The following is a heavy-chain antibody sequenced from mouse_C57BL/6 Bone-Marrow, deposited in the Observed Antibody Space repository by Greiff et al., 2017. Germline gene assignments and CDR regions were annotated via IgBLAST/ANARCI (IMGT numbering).Heavy chain of an antibody. J-gene: IGHJ3*01. CDR3: ARRDDGYPPWFAY. CDR2: INPSSGYI. CDR1: GYTFTSYW. D-gene: IGHD2-3*01. Sequence: VQLQQSGAELAKPGASVKLSCKASGYTFTSYWMHWVKQRPGQGLEWIGYINPSSGYIKYNQKFKDKATLTADKSSSTAYMQLSSLTYEDSAVYYCARRDDGYPPWFAYWGQGTLVTVSA. V-gene: IGHV1-7*01.